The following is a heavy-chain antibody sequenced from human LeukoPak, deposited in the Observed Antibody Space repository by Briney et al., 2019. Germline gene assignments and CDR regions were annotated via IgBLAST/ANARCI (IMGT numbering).Heavy chain of an antibody. D-gene: IGHD2-8*02. CDR1: GFTFTNYA. J-gene: IGHJ4*02. CDR2: ISSSGDST. V-gene: IGHV3-23*01. CDR3: AKGGPRGIYYFDS. Sequence: PGGSLRLSCAASGFTFTNYAMRWVRQAPGKGLQWVSSISSSGDSTYYADSVKGRFTISRDSSKNTPYLQMISLRADDTAVYYCAKGGPRGIYYFDSWGQGALVTVSS.